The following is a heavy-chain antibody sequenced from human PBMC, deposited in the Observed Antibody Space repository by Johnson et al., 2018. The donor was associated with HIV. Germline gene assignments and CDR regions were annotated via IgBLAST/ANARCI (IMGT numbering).Heavy chain of an antibody. D-gene: IGHD2-15*01. CDR3: GRVLGGRENAFDI. Sequence: QVQLVESGGGLVQPGGSLRLSCAASGFTFRSYAMHWVRQAPGKGLEWVGVISYDGSNKYYADSVKGRFTISRYNSKNKMSLQMNSQRVEDTAVYYCGRVLGGRENAFDIWGQGTMVTFSS. J-gene: IGHJ3*02. CDR1: GFTFRSYA. CDR2: ISYDGSNK. V-gene: IGHV3-30*03.